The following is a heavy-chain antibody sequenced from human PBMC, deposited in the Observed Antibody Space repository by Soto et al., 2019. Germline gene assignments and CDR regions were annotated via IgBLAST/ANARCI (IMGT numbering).Heavy chain of an antibody. CDR3: ASAVVGALNWFDP. Sequence: PGESLKISCKGSGSSFTSYWISWVRQMPGKGLEWMGRIDPSDSYTNYSPSFQGHVTISADKSISTAYLEWSSLKASDTAMYYWASAVVGALNWFDPWGQGTGVTVSS. D-gene: IGHD1-26*01. J-gene: IGHJ5*02. CDR1: GSSFTSYW. V-gene: IGHV5-10-1*01. CDR2: IDPSDSYT.